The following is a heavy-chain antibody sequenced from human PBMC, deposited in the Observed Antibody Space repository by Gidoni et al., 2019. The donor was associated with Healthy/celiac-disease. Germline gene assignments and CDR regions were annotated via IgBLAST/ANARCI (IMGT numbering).Heavy chain of an antibody. CDR3: ASGPYYYGSGNYYYYYGMDV. V-gene: IGHV3-21*01. CDR1: GFTFSSYS. Sequence: EVQPVDSGGGLVKPGGSLTLSCAASGFTFSSYSRHWVRQAPGKGLEWVSSISSSSSYIYYADSVKGRFTISRDNAKNSLYLQMNSLRAEDTAVYYCASGPYYYGSGNYYYYYGMDVWGQGTTVTVSS. CDR2: ISSSSSYI. D-gene: IGHD3-10*01. J-gene: IGHJ6*02.